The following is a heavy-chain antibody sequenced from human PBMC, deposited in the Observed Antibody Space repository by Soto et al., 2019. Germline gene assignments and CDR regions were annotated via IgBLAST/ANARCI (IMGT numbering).Heavy chain of an antibody. Sequence: QITLKESGPSLVRPTETLTLTCTFFGFSRITGVGVGWVRRPPGKALEWLAGSFWDKNDYYRPSLPTRVTISKDNSEDPVVITLTNMDPEDTATYFCTQIYGSGSWGWYFHSWGQGTLVTVAS. J-gene: IGHJ4*02. D-gene: IGHD1-26*01. CDR3: TQIYGSGSWGWYFHS. CDR2: SFWDKND. V-gene: IGHV2-5*02. CDR1: GFSRITGVG.